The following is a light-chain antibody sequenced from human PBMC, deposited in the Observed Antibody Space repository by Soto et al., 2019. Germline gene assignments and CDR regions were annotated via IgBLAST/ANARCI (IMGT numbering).Light chain of an antibody. Sequence: QSALTQPASVSGSPGQSIAISCTGTSSDIGGYNYVSWYQQHPGKAPKLMIYEVTNRPSGLSDRFSGSKSGNPASLTISGLQAEDEADYYCSSDTSSSTVIFGGGTKLPVL. CDR1: SSDIGGYNY. V-gene: IGLV2-14*01. CDR2: EVT. CDR3: SSDTSSSTVI. J-gene: IGLJ2*01.